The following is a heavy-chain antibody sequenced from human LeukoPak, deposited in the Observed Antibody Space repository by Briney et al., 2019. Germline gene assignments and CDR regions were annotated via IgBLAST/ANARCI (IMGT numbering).Heavy chain of an antibody. Sequence: ASVKVSCKASGYTFTSYYMHWVRQAPGQGLEWMGIINPSGGSTSYAQKFQGRVTMTRDMSTSTVYMELSSLRSEDTAVYYCAWGYDFGVGSGAFDIWGQGTMVTVSS. V-gene: IGHV1-46*01. CDR1: GYTFTSYY. CDR2: INPSGGST. CDR3: AWGYDFGVGSGAFDI. D-gene: IGHD5-12*01. J-gene: IGHJ3*02.